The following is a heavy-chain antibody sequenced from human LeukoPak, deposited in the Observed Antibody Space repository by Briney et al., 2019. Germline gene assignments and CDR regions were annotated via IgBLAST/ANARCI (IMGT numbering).Heavy chain of an antibody. V-gene: IGHV3-74*01. CDR2: INNDGSST. Sequence: GGSLRLSCAASGFTFTSYWMHWVRQAPGKGLVWVSLINNDGSSTTYADSVKGRFTISRDNAKNTLYLQMNSLRAEDTAVYYCAIHGRGGGSNDYWGQGALVTVSS. D-gene: IGHD3-10*01. J-gene: IGHJ4*02. CDR3: AIHGRGGGSNDY. CDR1: GFTFTSYW.